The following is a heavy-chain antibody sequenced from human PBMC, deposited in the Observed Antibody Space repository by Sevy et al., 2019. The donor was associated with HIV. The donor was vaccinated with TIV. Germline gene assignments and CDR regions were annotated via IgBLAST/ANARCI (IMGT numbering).Heavy chain of an antibody. D-gene: IGHD2-2*01. CDR3: ARDCSSTSCLWGLDV. J-gene: IGHJ6*02. V-gene: IGHV3-7*03. CDR1: GFTFSTYW. Sequence: GGSVRLSCAASGFTFSTYWMSWVRQAPGKGLEWVANIKKDGSEKYYVDSVKGRFTISRDNAKNSLHLQMKSLRAEDTAVYYCARDCSSTSCLWGLDVWGQGTTVTVSS. CDR2: IKKDGSEK.